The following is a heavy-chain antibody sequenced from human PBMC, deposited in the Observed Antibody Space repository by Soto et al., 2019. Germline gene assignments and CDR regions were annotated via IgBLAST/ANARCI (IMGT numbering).Heavy chain of an antibody. CDR2: IHNSGSP. V-gene: IGHV4-30-4*01. Sequence: SETLSLTCSVSGASIHNGGYFWSWIRQSPGKGLEWIGHIHNSGSPYNNPSLKSRVTISVDTSKNQFSLKLTSVTAEDTAVYYCASSFTVPAAIGYWGQGTLVTVSS. CDR1: GASIHNGGYF. J-gene: IGHJ4*02. D-gene: IGHD2-2*02. CDR3: ASSFTVPAAIGY.